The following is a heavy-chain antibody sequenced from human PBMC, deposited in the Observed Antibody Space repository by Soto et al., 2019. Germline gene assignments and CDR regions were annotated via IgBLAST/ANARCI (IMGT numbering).Heavy chain of an antibody. J-gene: IGHJ3*02. D-gene: IGHD2-8*01. CDR1: GGSFSVYY. CDR3: ARRSRWLQWWGCAFDI. Sequence: NPSETLSLTCAVYGGSFSVYYWSLIRQPPGKGLEWIGEINHSGSTNYNPSLKSRVTISVDTSKNQFSLKLSSVTAADTAVYYCARRSRWLQWWGCAFDIWRQGIRATVSS. V-gene: IGHV4-34*01. CDR2: INHSGST.